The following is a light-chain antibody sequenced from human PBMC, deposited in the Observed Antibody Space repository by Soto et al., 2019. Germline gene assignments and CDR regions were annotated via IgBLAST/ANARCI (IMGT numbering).Light chain of an antibody. Sequence: QPVLTQSPSASASLGASVKLTCTLSSGHSHYAIAWHQQQPEKGPRYLMKVNRDGSHNKGDGIPDRFSGSSSGAARYLTTSSLQSEDEADYYCQSWGAGYRVFGGGTQLTVL. CDR1: SGHSHYA. CDR2: VNRDGSH. V-gene: IGLV4-69*01. CDR3: QSWGAGYRV. J-gene: IGLJ2*01.